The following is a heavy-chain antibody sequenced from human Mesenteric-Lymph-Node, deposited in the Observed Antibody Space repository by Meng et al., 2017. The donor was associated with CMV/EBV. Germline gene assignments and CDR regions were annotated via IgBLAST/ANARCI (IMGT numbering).Heavy chain of an antibody. CDR2: ISCSGGST. Sequence: GESLKISCAASGFTFKAYSMNWVRQAAGKGLEWVSAISCSGGSTYYADSVKGRFTISRDNAKNTLYLQMNSLRAEDAAVYYCAKEGYSSSSYYYYYAMDVWGQGTTVTVSS. CDR3: AKEGYSSSSYYYYYAMDV. D-gene: IGHD6-6*01. J-gene: IGHJ6*02. CDR1: GFTFKAYS. V-gene: IGHV3-23*01.